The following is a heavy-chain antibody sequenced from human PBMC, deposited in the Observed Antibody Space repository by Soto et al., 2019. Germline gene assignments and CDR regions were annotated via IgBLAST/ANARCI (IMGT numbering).Heavy chain of an antibody. CDR3: AKDLAARRDFDGSWFDP. CDR1: GFTFSSYG. D-gene: IGHD6-6*01. CDR2: ISYCGSNK. V-gene: IGHV3-30*18. J-gene: IGHJ5*02. Sequence: GGSLRLSCAASGFTFSSYGMSWVRQAPGKGLEWVAVISYCGSNKYYADSVKGRFTISRDNSKNTLYLQMNSLRAEDTAVYYCAKDLAARRDFDGSWFDPWGQGTLVTVSS.